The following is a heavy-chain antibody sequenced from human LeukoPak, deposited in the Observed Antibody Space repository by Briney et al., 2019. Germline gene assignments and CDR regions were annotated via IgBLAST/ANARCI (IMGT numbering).Heavy chain of an antibody. J-gene: IGHJ4*02. Sequence: SETLSLTCTVSGDSISSYYWSWIRQPAGKGLEWIGRIYTSGSTNYNPSLKSRVTMSVDTSKNQFSLKLSSVTAADTAVYYCARQLAAAGTAGLDYWGQGTLVTVSS. CDR3: ARQLAAAGTAGLDY. V-gene: IGHV4-4*07. CDR1: GDSISSYY. D-gene: IGHD6-13*01. CDR2: IYTSGST.